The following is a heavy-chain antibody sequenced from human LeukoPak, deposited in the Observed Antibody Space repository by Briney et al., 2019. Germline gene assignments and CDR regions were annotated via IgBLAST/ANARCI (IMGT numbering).Heavy chain of an antibody. D-gene: IGHD3-22*01. J-gene: IGHJ4*02. Sequence: GGSLRLSCAASRFTFSSYSMNWVRQAPGKGLEWVSSISSSGSYIYYADSVKGRFTISRDNAKNSLYLQMNSLRAEDAAVYYCARRPYYYDSLDYWGLDYWGQGTLVTVSS. CDR1: RFTFSSYS. V-gene: IGHV3-21*01. CDR3: ARRPYYYDSLDYWGLDY. CDR2: ISSSGSYI.